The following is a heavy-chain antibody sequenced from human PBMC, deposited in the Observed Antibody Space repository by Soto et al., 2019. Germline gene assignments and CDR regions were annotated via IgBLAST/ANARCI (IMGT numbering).Heavy chain of an antibody. Sequence: GGSLRLSCSASGFTFSIYAMHWVRQAPGKGLEYVSSISTNGGSTDYADSVKGRFTISRDNSKNTVYLQMSSRRVEDTAVYYCVKGEYYYDTSGYYPFDYWGQGTLVTVSS. D-gene: IGHD3-22*01. CDR2: ISTNGGST. V-gene: IGHV3-64D*06. CDR1: GFTFSIYA. CDR3: VKGEYYYDTSGYYPFDY. J-gene: IGHJ4*02.